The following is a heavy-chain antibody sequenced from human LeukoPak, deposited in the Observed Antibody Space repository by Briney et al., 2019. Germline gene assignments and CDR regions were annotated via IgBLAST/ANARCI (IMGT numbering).Heavy chain of an antibody. CDR1: GYTFTSYD. D-gene: IGHD3-22*01. Sequence: ASVKVSCKASGYTFTSYDINWVRQATGQGLEWMGWMNPDSGNTGYAQKFQGRVTITADKSTSTAYMELSSLRSEDTAVYYCATPTYYYDSSGYVFDYWGQGTLVTVSS. V-gene: IGHV1-8*01. CDR3: ATPTYYYDSSGYVFDY. CDR2: MNPDSGNT. J-gene: IGHJ4*02.